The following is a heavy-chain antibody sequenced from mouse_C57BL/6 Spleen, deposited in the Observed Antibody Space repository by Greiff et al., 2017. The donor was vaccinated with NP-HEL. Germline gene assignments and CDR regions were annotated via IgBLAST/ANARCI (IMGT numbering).Heavy chain of an antibody. CDR1: GYTFTSYW. V-gene: IGHV1-53*01. D-gene: IGHD1-1*01. J-gene: IGHJ1*03. Sequence: QVHVKQPGTELVKPGASVKLSCKASGYTFTSYWMHWVKQRPGQGLEWIGNINPSNGGTNYNEKFKSKATLTVDKSSSTAYMQLSSLTSEDSAVYYCARSTYYYGSSHFDVWGTGTTVTVSS. CDR2: INPSNGGT. CDR3: ARSTYYYGSSHFDV.